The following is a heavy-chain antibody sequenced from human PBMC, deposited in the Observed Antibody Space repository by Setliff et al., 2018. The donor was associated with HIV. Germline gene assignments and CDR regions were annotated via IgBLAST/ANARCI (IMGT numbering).Heavy chain of an antibody. V-gene: IGHV1-8*02. D-gene: IGHD5-12*01. J-gene: IGHJ4*02. Sequence: ASVKVSCKASGYTFSIYDINWVRQATGQGLQWMGWMSPKSGNTGYARKFQGRVSMTRNTSISTAYMERSSLISEDTAVYYCARGRDGYKPEPFDSWGQGTLVTGS. CDR3: ARGRDGYKPEPFDS. CDR1: GYTFSIYD. CDR2: MSPKSGNT.